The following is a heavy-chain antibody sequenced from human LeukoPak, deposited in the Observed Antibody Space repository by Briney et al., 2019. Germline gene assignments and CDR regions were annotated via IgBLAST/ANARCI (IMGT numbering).Heavy chain of an antibody. CDR1: GYTFTSYF. J-gene: IGHJ6*03. D-gene: IGHD6-13*01. V-gene: IGHV1-18*04. CDR2: ISAYNGNT. CDR3: ARAHSSSWYDYYYYMDV. Sequence: ASVKVSCKASGYTFTSYFMHWVRQAPGQGLEWMGWISAYNGNTNYAQKLQGRVTMTTDTSTSTAYMELRSLRSDDTAVNYCARAHSSSWYDYYYYMDVWGKGTTVTISS.